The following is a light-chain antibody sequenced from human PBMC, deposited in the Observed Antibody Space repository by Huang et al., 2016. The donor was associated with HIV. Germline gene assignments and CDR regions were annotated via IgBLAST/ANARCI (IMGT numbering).Light chain of an antibody. CDR1: QSISSGY. J-gene: IGKJ4*01. CDR3: QQYATSPLT. Sequence: EIVLTQSPGTLSLSPGQRATLSCRASQSISSGYLAWDQQKPGRAPSRLIHGASRRVTGVPDRFSGSGSGTDFTLTVTSLKPEDFAVYYCQQYATSPLTFGGGTKVEIK. V-gene: IGKV3-20*01. CDR2: GAS.